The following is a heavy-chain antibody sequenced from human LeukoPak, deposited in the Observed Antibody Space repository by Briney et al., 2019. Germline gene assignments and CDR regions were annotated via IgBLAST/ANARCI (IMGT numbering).Heavy chain of an antibody. CDR2: INHSGST. J-gene: IGHJ6*02. Sequence: SETLSLTCAVYGGSFSGYYWSWIRQPPGKGLEWIGEINHSGSTSYNPSLKSRVTISVDTSKNQFSLKLSSVTAADTAVYYCASIVVVAATPSPTRYYGMDVWGQGTTVTVSS. V-gene: IGHV4-34*01. D-gene: IGHD2-15*01. CDR3: ASIVVVAATPSPTRYYGMDV. CDR1: GGSFSGYY.